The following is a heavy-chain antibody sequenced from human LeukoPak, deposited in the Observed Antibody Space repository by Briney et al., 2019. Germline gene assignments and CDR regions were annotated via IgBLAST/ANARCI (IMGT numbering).Heavy chain of an antibody. Sequence: GGSLRLSCAASGFTFSSYAMSWVRQAPGKGLEWVSAISGSGGSTYYADSVKGRFTISRDNSKNTLYLQLNSLRAEDTAVYYCAKDVDSSGYYYNYWGQGTLVTVSS. CDR1: GFTFSSYA. V-gene: IGHV3-23*01. D-gene: IGHD3-22*01. J-gene: IGHJ4*02. CDR2: ISGSGGST. CDR3: AKDVDSSGYYYNY.